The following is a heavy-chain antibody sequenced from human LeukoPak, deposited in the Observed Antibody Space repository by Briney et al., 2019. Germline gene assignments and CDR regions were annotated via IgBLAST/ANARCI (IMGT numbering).Heavy chain of an antibody. Sequence: PGGSLRLSCAASGFTFSGYGVHWVRQAPGKGLEWGAVIWYDGSNKYYADSVKGRFTISRDNSKNTLYLQMNSLRAEDTAVYYCARPGGYSYGSFDYWGQGTLVTVSS. CDR1: GFTFSGYG. D-gene: IGHD5-18*01. V-gene: IGHV3-33*01. J-gene: IGHJ4*02. CDR2: IWYDGSNK. CDR3: ARPGGYSYGSFDY.